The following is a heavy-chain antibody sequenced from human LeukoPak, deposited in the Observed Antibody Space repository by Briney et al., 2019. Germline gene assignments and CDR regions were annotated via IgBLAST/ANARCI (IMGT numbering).Heavy chain of an antibody. Sequence: SETLSLTCTVSGGSVSDYYWSWIRQSPGKGLEWIGYIYYTETSYNPSLKSRVTISTDTSKNQFSLKLYSVTAADTAVYYCATRKLGNDYWGQGTLVTVSS. CDR3: ATRKLGNDY. D-gene: IGHD7-27*01. J-gene: IGHJ4*02. V-gene: IGHV4-59*02. CDR2: IYYTET. CDR1: GGSVSDYY.